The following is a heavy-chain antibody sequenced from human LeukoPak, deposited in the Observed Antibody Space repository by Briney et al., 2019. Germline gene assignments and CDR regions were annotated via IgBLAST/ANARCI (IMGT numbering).Heavy chain of an antibody. J-gene: IGHJ4*02. CDR1: GLSFSGYY. D-gene: IGHD2-2*03. CDR3: ASVGDGYCSSTSCYPVRNYYFDY. V-gene: IGHV4-34*04. Sequence: SETLSLTCAVYGLSFSGYYWSWIRQPPGKGLEWIGEINHSGSTNDNPSLNSRATISVDTSKNQFSLKLSSVTAADTAVYYCASVGDGYCSSTSCYPVRNYYFDYWGQGTLVTVSS. CDR2: INHSGST.